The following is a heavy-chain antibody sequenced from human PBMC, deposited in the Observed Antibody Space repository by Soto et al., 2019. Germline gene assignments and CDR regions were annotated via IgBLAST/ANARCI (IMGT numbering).Heavy chain of an antibody. CDR3: ARSRGDYSSSVRRAFDI. D-gene: IGHD6-6*01. V-gene: IGHV3-21*05. CDR1: GFTFSSYS. Sequence: GGSLRLSCAASGFTFSSYSMNWVRQAPGKGLEWVSYISSSSSYIYYADSVKGRFTISRDNAKNSLYLQMNSLRAEDTAVYYCARSRGDYSSSVRRAFDIWGQGTMVTVSS. J-gene: IGHJ3*02. CDR2: ISSSSSYI.